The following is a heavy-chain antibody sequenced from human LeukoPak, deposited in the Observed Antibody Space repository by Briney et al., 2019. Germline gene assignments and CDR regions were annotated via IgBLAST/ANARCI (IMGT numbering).Heavy chain of an antibody. V-gene: IGHV1-2*02. J-gene: IGHJ4*02. CDR3: AFYDSSGYYYGPLAV. CDR1: GYTFTGYY. Sequence: ASVKVSCKASGYTFTGYYMHWVRQAPGQGLGWRVWINPNSRGTNYAQKFQGRVTMTRDTSISTAYMELSRLRSDDTAVYYCAFYDSSGYYYGPLAVWGQGTLVTVSS. D-gene: IGHD3-22*01. CDR2: INPNSRGT.